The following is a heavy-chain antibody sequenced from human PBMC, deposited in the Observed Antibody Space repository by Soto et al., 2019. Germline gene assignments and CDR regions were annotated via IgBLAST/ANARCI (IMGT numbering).Heavy chain of an antibody. J-gene: IGHJ4*02. Sequence: EVHLVQSGGGLVQPGGSLKLSCAASGFIFSGSAMHWVRQASGKGLEWVGRIGRKANNYATEYAASVEGRFTISRDESKTTTFLLMNSLKSEDTAVYCCVSQSLVVSPLDHWGQATLVTVSS. CDR2: IGRKANNYAT. CDR1: GFIFSGSA. D-gene: IGHD6-13*01. V-gene: IGHV3-73*02. CDR3: VSQSLVVSPLDH.